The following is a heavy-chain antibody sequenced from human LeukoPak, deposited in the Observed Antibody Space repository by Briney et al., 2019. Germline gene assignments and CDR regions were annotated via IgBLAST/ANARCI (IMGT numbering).Heavy chain of an antibody. CDR3: ARGYGSGSYWSYYHYYYMDV. J-gene: IGHJ6*03. Sequence: GASVKVSCKASGYTFTSYGISWVRQAPGQGLEWMGWISGYNGNTNYAQKLQGRVTMTTDTSTSTAYMELRSLRSDDTAVYYCARGYGSGSYWSYYHYYYMDVWGKGTTVTVSS. D-gene: IGHD3-10*01. CDR1: GYTFTSYG. CDR2: ISGYNGNT. V-gene: IGHV1-18*01.